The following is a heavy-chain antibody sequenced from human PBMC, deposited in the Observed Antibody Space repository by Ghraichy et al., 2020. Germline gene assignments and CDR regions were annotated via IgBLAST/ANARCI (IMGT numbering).Heavy chain of an antibody. J-gene: IGHJ3*02. CDR1: GFTFSNYA. Sequence: GSLRLSCAASGFTFSNYAMSWVRQAPGKGLEWVSAISGSGGSTYYADSVKGRFTISRDNSKNTLYLQMNSLRAEDTAVYYCAKWGMNPPGDDIWGQGTMVTVSS. CDR2: ISGSGGST. CDR3: AKWGMNPPGDDI. D-gene: IGHD7-27*01. V-gene: IGHV3-23*01.